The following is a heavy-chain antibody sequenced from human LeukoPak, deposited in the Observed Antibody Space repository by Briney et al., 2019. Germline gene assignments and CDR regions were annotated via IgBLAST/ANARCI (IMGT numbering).Heavy chain of an antibody. CDR2: INHSGST. J-gene: IGHJ4*02. CDR1: GGSFSGYY. D-gene: IGHD1-26*01. V-gene: IGHV4-34*01. Sequence: SETLSLTCAVYGGSFSGYYWSWIRQPPGKGLEWIGEINHSGSTNYNPSLKSRVTISVDTSKNQFSLKLSSVTAADTAVYYCARHSALIVGATMYYFDYWGQGTLVTVSS. CDR3: ARHSALIVGATMYYFDY.